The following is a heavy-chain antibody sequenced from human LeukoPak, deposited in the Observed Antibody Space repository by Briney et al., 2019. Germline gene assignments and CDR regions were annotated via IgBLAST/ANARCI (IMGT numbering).Heavy chain of an antibody. Sequence: EASVKVSCKASGGTFSSYAISWVRQAPGQGLEWMGGIIPIFGTANYAQKFQGRVTITADESTSTAYMELSSLRSEDTAVYYCARGHVPAAMRAFGIWGQGTMVTVSS. D-gene: IGHD2-2*01. CDR1: GGTFSSYA. V-gene: IGHV1-69*13. CDR3: ARGHVPAAMRAFGI. J-gene: IGHJ3*02. CDR2: IIPIFGTA.